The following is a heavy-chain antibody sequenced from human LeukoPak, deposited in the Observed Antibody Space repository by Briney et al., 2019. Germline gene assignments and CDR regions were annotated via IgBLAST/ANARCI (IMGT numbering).Heavy chain of an antibody. CDR3: ARDKGPGTGDY. CDR1: GGSISSYY. CDR2: IYYSGST. Sequence: SETLSLTCTVSGGSISSYYWSWIRQPPGKGLEWIGYIYYSGSTNYNPSLKSRVTISVDTSKNQFSLKLSSATAADTAVYYCARDKGPGTGDYWGQGTLVTVSS. J-gene: IGHJ4*02. V-gene: IGHV4-59*12. D-gene: IGHD3-10*01.